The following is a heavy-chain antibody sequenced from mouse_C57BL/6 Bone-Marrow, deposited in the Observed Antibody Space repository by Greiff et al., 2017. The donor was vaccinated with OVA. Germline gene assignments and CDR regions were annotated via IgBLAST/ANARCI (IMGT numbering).Heavy chain of an antibody. CDR2: IYPGNGDT. Sequence: LQQSGAELVRPGASVKMSYKASGYTFTSYNMHWVKQTPRQGLEWIGAIYPGNGDTSYNQKFTGKATLTVDKSSSTAYMQLSSLTSEDSAVYFCARDRYSNYPYYFDYWGQGTTLTVSS. J-gene: IGHJ2*01. V-gene: IGHV1-12*01. CDR3: ARDRYSNYPYYFDY. CDR1: GYTFTSYN. D-gene: IGHD2-5*01.